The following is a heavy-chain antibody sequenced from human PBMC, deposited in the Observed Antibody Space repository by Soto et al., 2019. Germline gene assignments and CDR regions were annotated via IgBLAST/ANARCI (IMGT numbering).Heavy chain of an antibody. CDR1: GFTFSSYG. Sequence: GGSLRLSCAASGFTFSSYGMHWVRQAPGKGLEWVAVISYDGSNKYYADSVKGRFTISRDNSKNTLYLQMNSLRAEDTAVYYCAKDRGDVHYYYGMDVWGQGTTVTVSS. V-gene: IGHV3-30*18. J-gene: IGHJ6*02. CDR2: ISYDGSNK. CDR3: AKDRGDVHYYYGMDV. D-gene: IGHD7-27*01.